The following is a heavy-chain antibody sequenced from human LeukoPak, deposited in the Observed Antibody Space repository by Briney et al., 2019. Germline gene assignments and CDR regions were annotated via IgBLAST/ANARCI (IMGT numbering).Heavy chain of an antibody. D-gene: IGHD3-22*01. CDR3: AKDLLFRDIVVVITTLDY. CDR2: ISGSGGST. CDR1: GFTFSSYA. J-gene: IGHJ4*02. V-gene: IGHV3-23*01. Sequence: PGGSLRLSCAASGFTFSSYAMSWVRQAPGKGLEWVSAISGSGGSTYYADSVKGRFTISRDNSKNTLYLQMNSLRAEDTAVYYCAKDLLFRDIVVVITTLDYWGQGTLVTVSS.